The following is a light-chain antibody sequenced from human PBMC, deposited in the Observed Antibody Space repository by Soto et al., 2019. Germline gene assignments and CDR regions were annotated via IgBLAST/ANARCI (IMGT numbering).Light chain of an antibody. CDR3: CSYAGSSTLCV. CDR2: EGS. J-gene: IGLJ1*01. V-gene: IGLV2-23*01. Sequence: QSALTQPASVSGSPGQSITISCTGTSSDVGSYNLVSWYQQHPGKAPKLMIYEGSKRPSGVSNRFSGSKSGNTASLTISGLQAEDEAYYYCCSYAGSSTLCVFGTGTAVPVL. CDR1: SSDVGSYNL.